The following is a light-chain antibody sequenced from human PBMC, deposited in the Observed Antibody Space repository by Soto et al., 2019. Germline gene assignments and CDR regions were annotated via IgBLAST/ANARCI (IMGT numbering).Light chain of an antibody. V-gene: IGKV1-5*03. CDR2: KAS. J-gene: IGKJ2*01. CDR3: QQTYTIPFA. CDR1: QTISSW. Sequence: DIQMTQSPSTLSGSVGDRVTITCRASQTISSWLAWYQQKPGKAPKLLIYKASTLKSGVPSRFSGSGSGTEFTLTISSLQPDDFATYYCQQTYTIPFAFGQGTKLEI.